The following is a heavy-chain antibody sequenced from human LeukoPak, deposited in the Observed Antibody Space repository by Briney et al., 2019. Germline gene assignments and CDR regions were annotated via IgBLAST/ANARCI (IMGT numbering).Heavy chain of an antibody. D-gene: IGHD3-3*01. J-gene: IGHJ5*02. V-gene: IGHV1-8*01. CDR3: ARANDFWSGLTWFDP. CDR2: MNPNSGNT. CDR1: GYTCTSDD. Sequence: ASVKVSCKASGYTCTSDDINWVRQATGQGLEWMGWMNPNSGNTGYAQKFQGRVTMTRNTSISTAYMELSSLRSEDTAVYYCARANDFWSGLTWFDPWGQGTLVTVSS.